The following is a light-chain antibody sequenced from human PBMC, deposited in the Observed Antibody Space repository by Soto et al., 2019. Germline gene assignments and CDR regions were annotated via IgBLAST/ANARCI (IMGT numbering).Light chain of an antibody. Sequence: EMVLTQAPATLSLSPGVRATLSGRASQSVSSYLAWYQQKPGQVPRRLIYDPLNRATGIPARFSRSGSWTYFPLTITSLEPEDFAVYYCQQRSNWPFGGGTKVEIK. CDR2: DPL. CDR3: QQRSNWP. CDR1: QSVSSY. V-gene: IGKV3-11*01. J-gene: IGKJ4*01.